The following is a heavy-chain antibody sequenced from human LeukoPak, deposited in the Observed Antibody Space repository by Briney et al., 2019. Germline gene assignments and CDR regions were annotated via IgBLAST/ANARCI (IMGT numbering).Heavy chain of an antibody. J-gene: IGHJ6*03. CDR3: ARECRTFADFYYYYYMDV. Sequence: PGGSLRLSCAASGFTFSSYSTNRVRQAPGKGLEWVSSISSSSYIYYADSVKGRFTISRDNAKNSLYLQMNSLRAEDTAVYYCARECRTFADFYYYYYMDVWGKGTTVTVSS. V-gene: IGHV3-21*01. CDR2: ISSSSYI. CDR1: GFTFSSYS.